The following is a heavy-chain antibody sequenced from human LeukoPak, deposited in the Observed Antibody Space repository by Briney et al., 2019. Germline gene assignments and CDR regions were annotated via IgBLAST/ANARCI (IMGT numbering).Heavy chain of an antibody. CDR3: ARHVDYYGSGSYSNWFDP. CDR1: GYSLTSYW. D-gene: IGHD3-10*01. V-gene: IGHV5-10-1*01. Sequence: GESLKISCKGSGYSLTSYWIRWVRQMPGKGLEWMGRIDPSDSYTNYSPSFQGHVTISADKSISTAYLQWSSLKASDTAMYYCARHVDYYGSGSYSNWFDPWAREPWSPSPQ. J-gene: IGHJ5*02. CDR2: IDPSDSYT.